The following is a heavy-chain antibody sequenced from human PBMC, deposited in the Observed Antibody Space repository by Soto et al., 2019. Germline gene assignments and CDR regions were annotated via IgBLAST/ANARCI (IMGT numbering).Heavy chain of an antibody. Sequence: ASVKVSCKASRYTLTTYVLHWVRQAPGQRLEWMGWIDAGNGNTKYSQKFQGRVTITTDTAASTAYMELSSLTSEDTAVYYCATEYSSTFDYWGQGTLVTVSS. V-gene: IGHV1-3*01. J-gene: IGHJ4*02. CDR1: RYTLTTYV. D-gene: IGHD1-26*01. CDR3: ATEYSSTFDY. CDR2: IDAGNGNT.